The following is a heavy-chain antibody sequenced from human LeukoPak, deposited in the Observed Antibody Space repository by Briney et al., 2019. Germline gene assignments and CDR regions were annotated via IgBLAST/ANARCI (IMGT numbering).Heavy chain of an antibody. V-gene: IGHV3-30*04. CDR2: ISYDGRNN. D-gene: IGHD5-12*01. CDR3: ARHGGETIVAMILHAFDI. Sequence: GGSLRLSCAASGFTFDSYAMHWVRQAPGKGLEWLAVISYDGRNNYYGDSVKGRFTISRDNPKNALYLQMTSLRAEDTAVYYCARHGGETIVAMILHAFDIWGQGTVVTVSS. CDR1: GFTFDSYA. J-gene: IGHJ3*02.